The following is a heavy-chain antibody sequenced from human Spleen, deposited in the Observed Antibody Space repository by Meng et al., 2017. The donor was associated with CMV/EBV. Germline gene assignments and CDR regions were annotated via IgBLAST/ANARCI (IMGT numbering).Heavy chain of an antibody. V-gene: IGHV3-21*01. J-gene: IGHJ2*01. CDR2: ISISSDYI. D-gene: IGHD2-15*01. Sequence: GGSLRLSCADSGFTFSTYAMNWVRQAPGKGLEWVSSISISSDYIFYANSVKGLFTVSRDNAKNSVYLQLNRLRAENTAVYYGARGPLVPATLGRFWYFDLWGRGALVTVSS. CDR1: GFTFSTYA. CDR3: ARGPLVPATLGRFWYFDL.